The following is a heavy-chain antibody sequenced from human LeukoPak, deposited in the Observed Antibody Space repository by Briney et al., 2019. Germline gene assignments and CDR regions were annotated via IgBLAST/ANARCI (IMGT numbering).Heavy chain of an antibody. Sequence: GGSLRLSCAASGFTFSSYAMSWVRQAPGKGLEWVSYISSSGSTIYYADSVKGRFTISRDNAKNSLYLQMNSLRAEDTAVYYCARVPAPAAAGILDYWGQGTLVTVSS. J-gene: IGHJ4*02. CDR3: ARVPAPAAAGILDY. CDR1: GFTFSSYA. D-gene: IGHD6-13*01. CDR2: ISSSGSTI. V-gene: IGHV3-48*03.